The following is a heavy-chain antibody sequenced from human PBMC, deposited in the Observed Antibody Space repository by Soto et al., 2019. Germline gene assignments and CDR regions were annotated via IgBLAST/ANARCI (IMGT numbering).Heavy chain of an antibody. CDR2: IYYSGST. Sequence: PSETLSLTCTVSVVSISSYYWSWIRQPPGKGLEWIGYIYYSGSTNYNPSLKSRVTISVDTSKNQFSLKLSSVTAADTAVYYCARERMATKKRLFDYWGQGTLVTVSS. CDR3: ARERMATKKRLFDY. J-gene: IGHJ4*02. CDR1: VVSISSYY. V-gene: IGHV4-59*01. D-gene: IGHD5-12*01.